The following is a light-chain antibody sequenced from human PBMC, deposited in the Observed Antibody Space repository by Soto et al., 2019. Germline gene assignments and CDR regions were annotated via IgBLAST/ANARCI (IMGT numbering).Light chain of an antibody. Sequence: QSVLTQPRSVSGSPGQSVTISCTGTSSDVGGYDLVSWYQQHPGKAPKLMIYDVTKRPSGVPDRFSGSRSGNTASLTISGLQAEDDADYYCCSYAGTYTFYVFGIGTKVTVL. V-gene: IGLV2-11*01. CDR2: DVT. CDR1: SSDVGGYDL. J-gene: IGLJ1*01. CDR3: CSYAGTYTFYV.